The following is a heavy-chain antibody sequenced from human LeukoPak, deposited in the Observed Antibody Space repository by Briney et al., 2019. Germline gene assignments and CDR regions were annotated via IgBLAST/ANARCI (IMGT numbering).Heavy chain of an antibody. D-gene: IGHD2-2*01. CDR3: ARARSGYCSSTSCHGAYYYGMDV. J-gene: IGHJ6*02. CDR2: IYYSGST. V-gene: IGHV4-59*01. CDR1: GGSISSYY. Sequence: SETLSLTCTVSGGSISSYYWSWIRQPPEKGLEWIGYIYYSGSTNYNPSLKSRVTISVDTSKNQFSLKLSSVTAADTAVYYCARARSGYCSSTSCHGAYYYGMDVWGQGTTVTVSS.